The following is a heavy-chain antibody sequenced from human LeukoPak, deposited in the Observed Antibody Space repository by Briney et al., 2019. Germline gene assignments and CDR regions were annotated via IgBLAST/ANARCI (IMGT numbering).Heavy chain of an antibody. CDR1: GGPFSGYY. V-gene: IGHV4-34*01. CDR3: ARYLGPYYYYGMDV. J-gene: IGHJ6*02. Sequence: KASETLSLTCAVYGGPFSGYYWSWIRQPPGKGLEWIGEINHSGSTNYNPSLKSRVTISVDTSKNLFSLKLSSVTAADTAVYYCARYLGPYYYYGMDVWGQGTTVTVSS. CDR2: INHSGST. D-gene: IGHD7-27*01.